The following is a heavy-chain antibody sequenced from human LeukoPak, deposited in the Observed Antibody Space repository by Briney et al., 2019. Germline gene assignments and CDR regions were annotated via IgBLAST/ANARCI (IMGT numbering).Heavy chain of an antibody. J-gene: IGHJ4*02. CDR3: ARDYGDFPSTFDY. V-gene: IGHV1-69*13. D-gene: IGHD4-17*01. CDR2: IIPIFGTA. Sequence: GASVKVSCKASGGTFSSCAISWVRQAPGQGLEWMGGIIPIFGTANYAQKFQGRVTITADESTSTAYMELSSLRSEDTAVYYCARDYGDFPSTFDYWGQGTLVTVSS. CDR1: GGTFSSCA.